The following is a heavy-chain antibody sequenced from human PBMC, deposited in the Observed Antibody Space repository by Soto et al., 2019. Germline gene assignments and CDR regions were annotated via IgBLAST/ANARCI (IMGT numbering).Heavy chain of an antibody. CDR1: GFSFSSYA. J-gene: IGHJ4*02. CDR2: ISGSGDST. CDR3: AKRKPIYGSRGYFDY. D-gene: IGHD3-10*01. V-gene: IGHV3-23*01. Sequence: GGSLRLSCAASGFSFSSYAMNWVRQAPGKGLEWVSVISGSGDSTYYADSVKGRFTISRDNSKNTLYLQMNSLRAEDTAVYYCAKRKPIYGSRGYFDYWGQGTLVTVSS.